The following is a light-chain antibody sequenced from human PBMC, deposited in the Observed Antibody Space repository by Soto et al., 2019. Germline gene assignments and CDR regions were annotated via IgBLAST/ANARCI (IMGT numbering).Light chain of an antibody. V-gene: IGKV3-11*01. CDR3: QQRSKWPPLT. J-gene: IGKJ4*01. CDR1: QSVTSH. Sequence: EIVLTQSPATLSLSPGERATLSCRASQSVTSHLAWYQQKPGQAPRLLIYDASNRATGIPARFSGSGSGTDFTLTISSLEPEDFAVYYCQQRSKWPPLTFGGGTKVEIK. CDR2: DAS.